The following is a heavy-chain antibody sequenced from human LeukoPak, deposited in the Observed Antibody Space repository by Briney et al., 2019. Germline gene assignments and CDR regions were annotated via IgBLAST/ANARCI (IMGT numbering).Heavy chain of an antibody. Sequence: PGGSLRLSCAASGFTFSSYAMSWVRQAPGKGLEWVSAISSSGGSTYYADSVKGRFTISRDSSKNTLYLQMNSLRAEDTAVYYCAKVLLGVYYFDYWGQGTLVTVSS. CDR3: AKVLLGVYYFDY. D-gene: IGHD2-8*01. V-gene: IGHV3-23*01. J-gene: IGHJ4*02. CDR1: GFTFSSYA. CDR2: ISSSGGST.